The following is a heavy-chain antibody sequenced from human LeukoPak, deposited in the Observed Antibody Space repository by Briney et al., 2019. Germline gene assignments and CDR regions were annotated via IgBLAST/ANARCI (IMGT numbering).Heavy chain of an antibody. CDR3: ARGGLQLLFSSPWFDP. Sequence: SETLSLTCTISGGSISRYYWTWIRQPPGKGLEWIGSIYYSGSTYYSPSLKSRVTISVDTSKNRFSLKLSSVTAADTAVYYCARGGLQLLFSSPWFDPWGQGTLVTVSS. D-gene: IGHD2-2*01. V-gene: IGHV4-39*07. CDR2: IYYSGST. J-gene: IGHJ5*02. CDR1: GGSISRYY.